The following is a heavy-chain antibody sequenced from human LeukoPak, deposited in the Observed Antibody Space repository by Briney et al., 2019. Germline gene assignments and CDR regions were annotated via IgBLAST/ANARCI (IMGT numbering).Heavy chain of an antibody. CDR2: INEDGSNK. J-gene: IGHJ4*02. D-gene: IGHD6-19*01. Sequence: GGSLRLSCTASGFSFSNHYMRWIRQAPGKGLEWVANINEDGSNKWHLGSVKGRFTVSRDNARNPLYLQMNSLRVEDTAVYYCTRVIVAVPGYFDYFDFWGQGVLVTVSS. CDR1: GFSFSNHY. CDR3: TRVIVAVPGYFDYFDF. V-gene: IGHV3-7*01.